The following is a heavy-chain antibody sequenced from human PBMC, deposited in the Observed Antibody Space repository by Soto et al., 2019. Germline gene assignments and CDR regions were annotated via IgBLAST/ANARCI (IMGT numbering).Heavy chain of an antibody. Sequence: EVQLLESGGGLVQPGESLRLSCAASGFTFGNYFMNWVRQAPGKGLEWVSDISSNGGRTHYADSVRGRFTISRDNSRNTLYLQMSILRAEDTALYYCAKDLHWYGMDVWGQGTTVIVSS. CDR3: AKDLHWYGMDV. CDR2: ISSNGGRT. D-gene: IGHD1-1*01. CDR1: GFTFGNYF. V-gene: IGHV3-23*01. J-gene: IGHJ6*02.